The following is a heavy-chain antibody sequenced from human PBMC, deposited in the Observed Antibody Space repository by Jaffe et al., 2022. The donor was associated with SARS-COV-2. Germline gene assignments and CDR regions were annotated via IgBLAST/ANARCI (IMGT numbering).Heavy chain of an antibody. V-gene: IGHV4-61*02. CDR1: GGSISSGSYY. J-gene: IGHJ6*02. CDR3: AREFAAYSGSFNPSYYYYYGMDV. Sequence: QVQLQESGPGLVKPSQTLSLTCTVSGGSISSGSYYWSWIRQPAGKGLEWIGRIYTSGSTNYNPSLKSRVTISVDTSKNQFSLKLSSVTAADTAVYYCAREFAAYSGSFNPSYYYYYGMDVWGQGTTVTVSS. D-gene: IGHD1-26*01. CDR2: IYTSGST.